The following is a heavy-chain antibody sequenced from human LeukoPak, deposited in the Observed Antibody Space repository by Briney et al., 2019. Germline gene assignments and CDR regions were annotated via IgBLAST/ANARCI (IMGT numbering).Heavy chain of an antibody. Sequence: PGGSLRLSCVASGFTFSSYGMHWVRQAPGKGLEWVAVISSDGKTEIYADSVRGRFTISRDNSKGTHYLQMNSLRSEDTAVYYCVKPGNYYASGSYYSNYYFDYWGQGTLVTVSS. V-gene: IGHV3-30*18. J-gene: IGHJ4*02. CDR1: GFTFSSYG. CDR3: VKPGNYYASGSYYSNYYFDY. CDR2: ISSDGKTE. D-gene: IGHD3-10*01.